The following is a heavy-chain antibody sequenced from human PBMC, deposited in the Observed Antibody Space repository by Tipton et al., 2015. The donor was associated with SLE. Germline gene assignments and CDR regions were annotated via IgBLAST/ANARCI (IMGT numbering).Heavy chain of an antibody. CDR3: AREGYSGGWDGDFDN. V-gene: IGHV4-4*08. CDR2: VYNSGST. D-gene: IGHD6-19*01. CDR1: GGSISKYY. Sequence: TLSLTCTVSGGSISKYYWSWIRQPPGKGLEWIGYVYNSGSTNYNPSLKSRVTISVDTSKNQFSLKLNSVTAADTAVYYCAREGYSGGWDGDFDNWGQGTLVTVSS. J-gene: IGHJ4*02.